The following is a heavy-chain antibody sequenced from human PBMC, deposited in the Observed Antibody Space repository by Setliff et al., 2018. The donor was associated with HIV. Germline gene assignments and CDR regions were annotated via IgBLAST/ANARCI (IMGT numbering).Heavy chain of an antibody. Sequence: ASVKVSCKASGYTFNNYSVTWVRQAPGNGLEWMGWISAHNGNANYAPNFRGRVTMTTDTSASTAYMELRSLRSDDPAVYYCARMLVRGRFDYWGQGTPVTVPQ. CDR3: ARMLVRGRFDY. D-gene: IGHD3-10*01. J-gene: IGHJ4*02. V-gene: IGHV1-18*01. CDR1: GYTFNNYS. CDR2: ISAHNGNA.